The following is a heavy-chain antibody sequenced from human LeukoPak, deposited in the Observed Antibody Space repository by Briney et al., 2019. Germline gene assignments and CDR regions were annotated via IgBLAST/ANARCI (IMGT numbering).Heavy chain of an antibody. CDR3: ARGGGLRRYTKGDAFDI. J-gene: IGHJ3*02. V-gene: IGHV1-18*01. Sequence: ASVKVSCKASGYTFTSYGISWVRQAPGQGLEWMGWISAYNGNTNYEQKLQGRVTMTTDTSTSTAYMELRSLRSDDTAVYYWARGGGLRRYTKGDAFDIWGQGTMVTVSS. D-gene: IGHD4-23*01. CDR2: ISAYNGNT. CDR1: GYTFTSYG.